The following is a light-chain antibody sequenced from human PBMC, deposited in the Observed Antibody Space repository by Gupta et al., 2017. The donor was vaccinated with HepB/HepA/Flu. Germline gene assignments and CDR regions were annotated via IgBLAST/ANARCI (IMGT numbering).Light chain of an antibody. CDR3: AAWDDSLMSYV. CDR2: KNA. V-gene: IGLV1-47*01. J-gene: IGLJ1*01. Sequence: QSAMIQPPSASGTPGQRVTISCSGSRSNVGSNYVYWYQQLQGTAPKLLIYKNAERPSGVPDRFSGSKSDTSASLAISGLRSEDEADYYCAAWDDSLMSYVFGGGTKVSVL. CDR1: RSNVGSNY.